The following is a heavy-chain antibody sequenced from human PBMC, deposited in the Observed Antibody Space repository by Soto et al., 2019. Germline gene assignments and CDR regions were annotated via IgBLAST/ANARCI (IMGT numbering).Heavy chain of an antibody. CDR2: IIPIFDTA. CDR3: ARDFYDGSAYPTYAALNYYYYGLDV. Sequence: QVQLVQSGAEVKKPGSSVKVSCEASGGTFSNYAISWVRRAPGQGLEWMGGIIPIFDTANYAQKFQGRVTFTADESTSTAYMELSSLRSEDTAVYYCARDFYDGSAYPTYAALNYYYYGLDVWGQGTTVTVSS. D-gene: IGHD3-22*01. CDR1: GGTFSNYA. J-gene: IGHJ6*02. V-gene: IGHV1-69*01.